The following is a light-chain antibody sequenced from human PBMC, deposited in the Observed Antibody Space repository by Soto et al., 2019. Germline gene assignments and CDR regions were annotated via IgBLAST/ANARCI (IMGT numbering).Light chain of an antibody. CDR1: RGHSSYA. CDR3: QTWGTGPWV. J-gene: IGLJ3*02. V-gene: IGLV4-69*01. CDR2: LSSDGSH. Sequence: QSVLTQSPSASASLGASVKLTCTLSRGHSSYAIAWHQQQPEKGPRYLMKLSSDGSHSKGDGIPDRLSGSSTGAERYLPMASLQYEDEADYYCQTWGTGPWVFGGGTKLTVL.